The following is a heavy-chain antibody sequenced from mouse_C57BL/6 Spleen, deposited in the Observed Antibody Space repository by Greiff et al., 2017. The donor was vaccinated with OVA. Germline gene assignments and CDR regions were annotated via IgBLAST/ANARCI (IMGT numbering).Heavy chain of an antibody. CDR2: INYDGSST. V-gene: IGHV5-16*01. J-gene: IGHJ1*03. D-gene: IGHD1-1*01. CDR1: GFTFSDYY. CDR3: ARYYYYGSSRDWYFDV. Sequence: EVKLMESEGGLVQPGSSMKLSCTASGFTFSDYYMAWVRQVPEKGLEWVANINYDGSSTYYLDSLKSRFIISRDNAKNILYLQMSSLKSEDTATYYCARYYYYGSSRDWYFDVWGTGTTVTVSS.